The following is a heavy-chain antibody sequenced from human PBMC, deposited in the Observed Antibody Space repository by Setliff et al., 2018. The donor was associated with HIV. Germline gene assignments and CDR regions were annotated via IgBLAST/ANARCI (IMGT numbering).Heavy chain of an antibody. CDR3: ARHGSWSTFDY. CDR1: GGSMSKSSYY. CDR2: IYHSGST. Sequence: TSETLSLTCTVSGGSMSKSSYYWGWIRQPPGQGLEWLGSIYHSGSTYDNPSLKSRVTISVDTSKNHFSLNLNSVTAADTAVYYCARHGSWSTFDYWGQGILVTVSS. V-gene: IGHV4-39*01. D-gene: IGHD6-13*01. J-gene: IGHJ4*02.